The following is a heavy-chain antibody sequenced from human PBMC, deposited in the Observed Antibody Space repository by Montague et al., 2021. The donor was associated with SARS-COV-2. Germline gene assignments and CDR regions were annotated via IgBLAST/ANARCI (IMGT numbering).Heavy chain of an antibody. D-gene: IGHD3-9*01. CDR2: IDWDDDK. V-gene: IGHV2-70*04. J-gene: IGHJ4*02. Sequence: PALVKPTKTLTLTCTFSGFSLSTSGMRASWIRQPPGKALEWLARIDWDDDKFYSTSLKTRLTISKDTSKNQVVLTMTNMDPVDTATYYCARSYYDILTAYYTPFDYGGQGTLVTVSS. CDR3: ARSYYDILTAYYTPFDY. CDR1: GFSLSTSGMR.